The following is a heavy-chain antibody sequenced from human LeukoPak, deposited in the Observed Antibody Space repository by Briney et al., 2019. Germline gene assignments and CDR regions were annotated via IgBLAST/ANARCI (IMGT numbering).Heavy chain of an antibody. V-gene: IGHV1-18*01. D-gene: IGHD6-13*01. J-gene: IGHJ4*02. CDR2: ISAYNGNT. Sequence: GASVKVSCKASGYTFTSYGISWVRQAPGQGLEWMGWISAYNGNTNYAQKLQGRVTMTTDTSTSTAYMELRSLRSDDTAVYYCAGDLSSSSWYPLDYWGQGTLVTVSS. CDR3: AGDLSSSSWYPLDY. CDR1: GYTFTSYG.